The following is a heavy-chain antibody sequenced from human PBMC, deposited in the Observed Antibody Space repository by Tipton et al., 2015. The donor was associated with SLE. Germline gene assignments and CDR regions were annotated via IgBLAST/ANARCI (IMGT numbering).Heavy chain of an antibody. V-gene: IGHV4-59*01. CDR3: ARDRVNWNYAFGMGV. Sequence: TLSLTCTVSGGSISSYYWSWIRQPPGKGLEWIGYIYTSGSTNYNPSLKSRVTISVDTSKNQFSLKLSSVTAADTAVYYCARDRVNWNYAFGMGVWGQGTTVTVSS. D-gene: IGHD1-7*01. CDR1: GGSISSYY. J-gene: IGHJ6*02. CDR2: IYTSGST.